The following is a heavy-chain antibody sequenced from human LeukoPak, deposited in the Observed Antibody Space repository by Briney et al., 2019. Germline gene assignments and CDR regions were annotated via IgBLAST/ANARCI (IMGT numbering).Heavy chain of an antibody. CDR2: IYHSGST. CDR1: GYSISSGYY. J-gene: IGHJ5*02. V-gene: IGHV4-38-2*01. D-gene: IGHD2-2*02. Sequence: SETLSLTCAVSGYSISSGYYWGWIRQPPGKGLEWIGSIYHSGSTYYNPSLKSRVTISVDTSKNQFSLKLSSVTAADTAVYYCARAIVVVPAAIGWFDPWGQGTLVTVSS. CDR3: ARAIVVVPAAIGWFDP.